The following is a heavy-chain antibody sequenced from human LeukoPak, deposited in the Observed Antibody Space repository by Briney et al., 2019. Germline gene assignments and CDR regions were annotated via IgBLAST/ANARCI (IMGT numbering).Heavy chain of an antibody. V-gene: IGHV3-21*01. CDR1: GFTFSSYS. Sequence: PGGSLRLSCAASGFTFSSYSMNWVRQAPGKGLEWVSSISSSSSYIYYADSVKGRFTISRDNAKNSLYLQMNSLRAEDTAVYYCARQLVGRNWFDPWGQGTLVTVSS. J-gene: IGHJ5*02. CDR2: ISSSSSYI. CDR3: ARQLVGRNWFDP. D-gene: IGHD6-6*01.